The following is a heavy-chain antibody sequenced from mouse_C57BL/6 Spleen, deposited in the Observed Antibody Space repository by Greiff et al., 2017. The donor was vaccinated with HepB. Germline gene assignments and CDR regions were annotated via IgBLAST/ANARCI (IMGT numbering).Heavy chain of an antibody. V-gene: IGHV1-55*01. Sequence: VQLQQPGAELVKPGASVKMSCKASGYTFTSYWITWVKQRPGQGLEWIGDLYPGSGSTNYNEKFKSKATLTVDTSSSTAYMQLTSLTSEDSAVYSCARTSYYGSSYVGWFAYWGQGTLVTVSA. CDR3: ARTSYYGSSYVGWFAY. CDR1: GYTFTSYW. D-gene: IGHD1-1*01. CDR2: LYPGSGST. J-gene: IGHJ3*01.